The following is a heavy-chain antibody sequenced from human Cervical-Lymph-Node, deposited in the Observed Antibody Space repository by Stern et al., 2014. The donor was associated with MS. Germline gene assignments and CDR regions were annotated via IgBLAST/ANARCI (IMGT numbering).Heavy chain of an antibody. CDR2: INPKTGAT. CDR3: AKSGANFDWLLHNCFDP. Sequence: QVHLVESGAEAKKPGASVSVSCMASGYTFTDYYVHWVRQAPGQGLEWMGWINPKTGATHYAQRFQGRVTITRDTSTTTVYMELNRLRSDDTALYYCAKSGANFDWLLHNCFDPWGQGTLVTVSS. CDR1: GYTFTDYY. V-gene: IGHV1-2*02. D-gene: IGHD3-9*01. J-gene: IGHJ5*02.